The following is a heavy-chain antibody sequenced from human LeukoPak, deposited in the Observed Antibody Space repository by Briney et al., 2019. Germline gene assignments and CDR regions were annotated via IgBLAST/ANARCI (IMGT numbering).Heavy chain of an antibody. D-gene: IGHD3-22*01. J-gene: IGHJ4*02. CDR2: IYYSGST. Sequence: PSETLSLTCTVSSGSISSYSWSWIRQPPGKGLEWIGYIYYSGSTSYNPSLKSRVIMSVDTSKNQFSLKLSSVTAANTAVYYCARHGTLPYYYDSSGYPFLDYWGQGTLVTVSS. CDR3: ARHGTLPYYYDSSGYPFLDY. V-gene: IGHV4-59*08. CDR1: SGSISSYS.